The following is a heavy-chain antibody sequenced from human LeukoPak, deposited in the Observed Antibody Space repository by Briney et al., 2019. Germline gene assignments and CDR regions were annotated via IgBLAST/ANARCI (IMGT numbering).Heavy chain of an antibody. D-gene: IGHD5-12*01. CDR3: AKELCGYDSQHEYFDY. Sequence: GGTLRLSCAASGFTFSSYGMHWVRQAPGKGLEWVADISYDGSNKYYADSVKGRFTISRDNSKNTLYLQMNRVRAEDTAVYYCAKELCGYDSQHEYFDYWGQRTLVTVSS. CDR2: ISYDGSNK. V-gene: IGHV3-30*18. CDR1: GFTFSSYG. J-gene: IGHJ4*02.